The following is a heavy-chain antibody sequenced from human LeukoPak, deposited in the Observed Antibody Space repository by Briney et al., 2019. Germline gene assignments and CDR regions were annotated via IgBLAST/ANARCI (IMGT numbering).Heavy chain of an antibody. D-gene: IGHD5-18*01. CDR3: AGRGDSGYSYGIDH. J-gene: IGHJ4*02. Sequence: GESLKISCKGSGYRFTSYCISWGRQMPAEGLEWMGRIDPENSYINYSPSFQGHVTISADKSISTAYLQRSSLKAADTVMYYCAGRGDSGYSYGIDHWGQGTLVTVSS. CDR1: GYRFTSYC. CDR2: IDPENSYI. V-gene: IGHV5-10-1*01.